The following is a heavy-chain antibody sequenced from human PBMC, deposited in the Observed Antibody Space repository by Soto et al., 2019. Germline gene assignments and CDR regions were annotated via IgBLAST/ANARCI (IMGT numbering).Heavy chain of an antibody. D-gene: IGHD6-13*01. CDR1: GYTLTSYA. CDR3: AGLGEGPQGT. CDR2: INAGNGNT. J-gene: IGHJ5*02. Sequence: QVQLVQSGAEVKKPGASVKVSCKASGYTLTSYAMHWVRQAPGQRLEWMGWINAGNGNTKYSPKFQGSVTITRDTSASPAYMELSSLRSEDTDVYYCAGLGEGPQGTWGQGTIVTVSS. V-gene: IGHV1-3*01.